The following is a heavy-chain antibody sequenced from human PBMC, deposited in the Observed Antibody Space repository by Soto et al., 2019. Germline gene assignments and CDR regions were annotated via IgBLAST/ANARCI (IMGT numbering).Heavy chain of an antibody. CDR2: IYPGDFDS. CDR1: GYSVNTYW. J-gene: IGHJ4*02. D-gene: IGHD2-8*02. Sequence: EVQLVQSGAGVKKPGESLKISCKGSGYSVNTYWIGWGRQMPGNGLEWLGIIYPGDFDSRYSPSFLGQFTISADKSITTGYSQWSRLRASDTDMDSCARLSSVWSILGAGDFDSWGQGTLVTVS. V-gene: IGHV5-51*03. CDR3: ARLSSVWSILGAGDFDS.